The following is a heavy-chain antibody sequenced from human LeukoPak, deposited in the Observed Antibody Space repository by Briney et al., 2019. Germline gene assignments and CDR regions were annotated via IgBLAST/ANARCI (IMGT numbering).Heavy chain of an antibody. Sequence: GGSLRLSCAASGFTFSSYSMNWVRQAPGKGLEWVSSISSSSSYIYYADSVEGRFTISRDNAKNSLYLQMDSLRAEDTAVYYCAREGTVAYAFDIWGQGTMVTVSS. V-gene: IGHV3-21*01. CDR1: GFTFSSYS. CDR2: ISSSSSYI. D-gene: IGHD4-23*01. J-gene: IGHJ3*02. CDR3: AREGTVAYAFDI.